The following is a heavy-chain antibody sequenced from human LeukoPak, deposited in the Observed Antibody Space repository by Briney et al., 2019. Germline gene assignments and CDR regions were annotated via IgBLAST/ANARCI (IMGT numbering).Heavy chain of an antibody. D-gene: IGHD2-15*01. CDR2: IKNGGAT. CDR3: TTVTHFYL. Sequence: KPGGSLRLSCATSGFSFSGAWLSWVRPAPGKGLEWVGRIKNGGATDHAAPVQGRFTISRDDSKATLYLQMNSLKTEDTAIYYCTTVTHFYLGGPGTLVTVSA. CDR1: GFSFSGAW. J-gene: IGHJ4*02. V-gene: IGHV3-15*01.